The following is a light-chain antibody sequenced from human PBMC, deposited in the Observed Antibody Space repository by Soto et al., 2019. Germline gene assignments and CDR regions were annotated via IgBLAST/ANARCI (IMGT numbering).Light chain of an antibody. CDR1: QSVGRN. Sequence: EIVMTQSPASLSVSPGERAALSCRASQSVGRNLAWYQQKPGQAPRLLIYDASTRATGIPARFSCGGSGTEFTLSISSLQSEDFAVYYCQQYNNWPPITFGQGTRLEIK. J-gene: IGKJ5*01. CDR3: QQYNNWPPIT. V-gene: IGKV3-15*01. CDR2: DAS.